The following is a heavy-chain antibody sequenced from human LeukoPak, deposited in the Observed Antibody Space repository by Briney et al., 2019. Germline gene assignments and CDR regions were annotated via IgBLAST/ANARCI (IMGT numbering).Heavy chain of an antibody. D-gene: IGHD6-6*01. CDR1: GFTFDDYA. V-gene: IGHV3-9*01. CDR2: ISWNSGSI. Sequence: GRSLRLSCAASGFTFDDYAMHWVRQAPGKGLEWVSGISWNSGSIGYVDSVKGRFTISRDNAKNSLYLQMNSLRAEDTALYYCAKDGSSKESYYDYWGQGTLVTVSS. CDR3: AKDGSSKESYYDY. J-gene: IGHJ4*02.